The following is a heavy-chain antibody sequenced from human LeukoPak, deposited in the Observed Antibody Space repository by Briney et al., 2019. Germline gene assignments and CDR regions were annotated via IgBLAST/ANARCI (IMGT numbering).Heavy chain of an antibody. CDR1: GYTFTGYY. D-gene: IGHD6-19*01. Sequence: ASVKVSCKASGYTFTGYYMHWVRQAPGQGLEWMGRINPNSGGTNYAQKFQGRVTMTRDTSISTAYMELSRLRSDDTAVYYCARDMGAGYSSGWAAFDYWGQGTLVTVSS. J-gene: IGHJ4*02. CDR3: ARDMGAGYSSGWAAFDY. CDR2: INPNSGGT. V-gene: IGHV1-2*06.